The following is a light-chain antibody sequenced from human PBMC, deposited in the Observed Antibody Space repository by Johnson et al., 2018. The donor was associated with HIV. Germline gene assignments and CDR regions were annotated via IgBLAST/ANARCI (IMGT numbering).Light chain of an antibody. CDR1: SSNIENYF. CDR2: EDN. J-gene: IGLJ1*01. Sequence: QPPSVSAAPGQKVTISCSGSSSNIENYFVSWYQQLPGAAPTLLIYEDNKRPSGIPGRFSGSKSGPSATLGITGLQTGDEADYYCGTWDSSLTSYVFGAGTKVTVL. V-gene: IGLV1-51*02. CDR3: GTWDSSLTSYV.